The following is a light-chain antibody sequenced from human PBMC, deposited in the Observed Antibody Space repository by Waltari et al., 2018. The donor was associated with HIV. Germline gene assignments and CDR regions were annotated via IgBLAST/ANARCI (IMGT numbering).Light chain of an antibody. Sequence: EIMMTQSPATLSVSPGAQAPLSCRASQSVSSNLAWYQQKTGQAPRLLIYDASTRATGIPARFSGSGSGTEFSLTISSLQSEDFALYYCQQYNNWWTFGQGTKVEIK. V-gene: IGKV3-15*01. CDR1: QSVSSN. CDR3: QQYNNWWT. J-gene: IGKJ1*01. CDR2: DAS.